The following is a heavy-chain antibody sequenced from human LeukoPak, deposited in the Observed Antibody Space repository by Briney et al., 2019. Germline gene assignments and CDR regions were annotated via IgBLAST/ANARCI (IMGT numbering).Heavy chain of an antibody. CDR2: IKQDGSEK. Sequence: GGSLRLSCAASGFAFSSYWMSWVRQAPGKGLEWVANIKQDGSEKYYVDSVKGRFTISRDNAKNSLYLQMNSLRAEDTAIYYCARGPSIAWSLGYWGQGTLVTVSS. CDR1: GFAFSSYW. J-gene: IGHJ4*02. CDR3: ARGPSIAWSLGY. D-gene: IGHD6-19*01. V-gene: IGHV3-7*01.